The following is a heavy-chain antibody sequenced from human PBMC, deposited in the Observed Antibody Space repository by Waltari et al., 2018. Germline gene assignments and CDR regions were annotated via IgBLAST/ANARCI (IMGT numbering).Heavy chain of an antibody. CDR3: ARPSGPGAFDI. CDR2: IIPILGIA. D-gene: IGHD1-26*01. J-gene: IGHJ3*02. Sequence: QVQLVQSGAEVKKPGSSVKVSCKASGGTFSSYTISWVRQAPGQGLEWMGRIIPILGIANYAQKCQGRVTITADKSTSTAYMELSSLRSEDTAVYYCARPSGPGAFDIWGQGTMVTVSS. CDR1: GGTFSSYT. V-gene: IGHV1-69*02.